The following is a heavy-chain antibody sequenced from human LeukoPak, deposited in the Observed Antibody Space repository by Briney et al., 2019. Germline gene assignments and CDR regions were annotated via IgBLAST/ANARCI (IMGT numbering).Heavy chain of an antibody. D-gene: IGHD7-27*01. CDR2: IYHSGTT. CDR1: GGSISSTNW. J-gene: IGHJ4*02. CDR3: ARSAPFEHWADY. Sequence: SETLSLTCAVSGGSISSTNWWSWVRQSPGKGLEWIGEIYHSGTTNYNPSLKSRVTISIDRSKNQFSLELTSVTAADTAVYYSARSAPFEHWADYWGQGTLVTVSS. V-gene: IGHV4-4*02.